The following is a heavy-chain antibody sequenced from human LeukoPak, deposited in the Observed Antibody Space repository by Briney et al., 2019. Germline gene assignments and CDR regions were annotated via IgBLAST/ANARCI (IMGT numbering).Heavy chain of an antibody. D-gene: IGHD3-22*01. J-gene: IGHJ3*02. CDR3: ARDRRIVVVTTGAFDI. CDR2: INWNGGST. V-gene: IGHV3-20*04. CDR1: GFTFDDYG. Sequence: GGSLRLSCAASGFTFDDYGMSWVRQAPGKGLEWVSGINWNGGSTGYADSVKGRFTISRDNAKNSLYLQMNSLRAEDTALYYCARDRRIVVVTTGAFDIYGQGTMDTVSS.